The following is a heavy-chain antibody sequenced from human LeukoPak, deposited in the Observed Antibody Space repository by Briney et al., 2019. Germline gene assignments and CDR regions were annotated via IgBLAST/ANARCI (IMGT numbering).Heavy chain of an antibody. CDR3: ARDGGATFDY. CDR1: GGSISSYY. D-gene: IGHD1-26*01. V-gene: IGHV4-59*01. Sequence: SETLSLTCTVSGGSISSYYWSWIRQPPGKGLEWIGYIYYSGSTNYNPSLKSRVTISVDTSKNQFSLKLRSMTAADTAVYYCARDGGATFDYWGQGTLVTVSS. CDR2: IYYSGST. J-gene: IGHJ4*02.